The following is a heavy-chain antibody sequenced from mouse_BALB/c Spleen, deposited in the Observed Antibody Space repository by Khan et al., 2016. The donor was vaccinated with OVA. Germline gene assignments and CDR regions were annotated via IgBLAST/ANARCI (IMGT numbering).Heavy chain of an antibody. J-gene: IGHJ2*01. CDR2: ISSGSSTI. V-gene: IGHV5-17*02. Sequence: EVQLVESGGGLVQPGGSRKLSCAASGFTFSGFGMHWVRQAPEKGLEWVAYISSGSSTIYYADTVKGRFTISRDNPKNTLFLQMTSLRSEDTAMYYCARRVYYYFDYWGQGTTLTVSS. D-gene: IGHD1-1*01. CDR1: GFTFSGFG. CDR3: ARRVYYYFDY.